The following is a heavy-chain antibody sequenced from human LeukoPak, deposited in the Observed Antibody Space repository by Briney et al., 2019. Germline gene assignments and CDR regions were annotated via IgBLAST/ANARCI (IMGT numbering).Heavy chain of an antibody. J-gene: IGHJ4*02. D-gene: IGHD3-10*01. CDR3: ATDYYVSGSYYRLFY. CDR2: INSDGGTT. Sequence: GGSLRLSCAASGFSFTTYWMHWVRQAPGKGLVWVSGINSDGGTTTYADSVKGRFTISRDNAKNTLYLQMNNLRAEDTAIYYCATDYYVSGSYYRLFYWGQGTLVTVSS. V-gene: IGHV3-74*01. CDR1: GFSFTTYW.